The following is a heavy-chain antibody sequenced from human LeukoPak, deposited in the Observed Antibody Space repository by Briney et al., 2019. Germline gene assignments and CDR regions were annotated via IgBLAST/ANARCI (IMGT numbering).Heavy chain of an antibody. CDR1: GFTFDDYA. CDR2: ISGSGGST. D-gene: IGHD3-22*01. V-gene: IGHV3-23*01. CDR3: ARLSLRKGYYYDSSGYSFFDY. Sequence: GGSLRLSCAASGFTFDDYAMHWVRQAPGKGLEWVSAISGSGGSTYYADSVKGRFTISRDNSKNTLYLQMNSLRAEDTAVYYCARLSLRKGYYYDSSGYSFFDYRGQGTLVTVSS. J-gene: IGHJ4*02.